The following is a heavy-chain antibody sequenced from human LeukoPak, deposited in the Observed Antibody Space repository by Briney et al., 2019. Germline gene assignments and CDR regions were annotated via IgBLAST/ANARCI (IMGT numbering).Heavy chain of an antibody. V-gene: IGHV4-59*01. CDR3: ARGSDSSGWYDYYYYYMDV. J-gene: IGHJ6*03. CDR2: IYYSGST. Sequence: SETLSLTCAVSGGSISSYYWSWIPQPPGKGLEWIGYIYYSGSTNYNPSLKSRVTISLDTSKNQFSLKMTSVTAADTAVYYCARGSDSSGWYDYYYYYMDVWGKGTTVTVS. CDR1: GGSISSYY. D-gene: IGHD6-19*01.